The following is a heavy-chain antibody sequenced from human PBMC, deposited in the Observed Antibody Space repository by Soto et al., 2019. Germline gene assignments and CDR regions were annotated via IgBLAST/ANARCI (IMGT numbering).Heavy chain of an antibody. CDR1: GSTFSSYG. V-gene: IGHV3-33*01. Sequence: PGGSLRLSCAASGSTFSSYGMHWVRQAPGKGLEWVAVIWYDGSNKYYADSVKGRFTISRDNSKNTLYLQMNSLRAEDTAVYYCARDLADHYYDSSGYYPAFDYWGQGTLVTVSS. D-gene: IGHD3-22*01. CDR2: IWYDGSNK. J-gene: IGHJ4*02. CDR3: ARDLADHYYDSSGYYPAFDY.